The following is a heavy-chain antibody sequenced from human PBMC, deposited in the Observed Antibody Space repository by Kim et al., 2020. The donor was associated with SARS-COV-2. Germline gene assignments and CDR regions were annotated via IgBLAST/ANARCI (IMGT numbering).Heavy chain of an antibody. V-gene: IGHV1-2*02. CDR2: INPNSGGT. J-gene: IGHJ4*02. CDR1: GYTFNGYY. Sequence: ASVKVSCKTSGYTFNGYYVHWVPQAPGQGLEWMGWINPNSGGTNYAQNFQGRVTMTRDTSISTAYMELGRLTSDDTAVYYCARGFPYQLLYYCSSGTCYSYYFDQWGQGTLVTVSS. CDR3: ARGFPYQLLYYCSSGTCYSYYFDQ. D-gene: IGHD2-15*01.